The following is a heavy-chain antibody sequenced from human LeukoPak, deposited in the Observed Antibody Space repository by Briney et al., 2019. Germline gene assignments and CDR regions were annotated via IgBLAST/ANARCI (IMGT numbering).Heavy chain of an antibody. D-gene: IGHD4-17*01. J-gene: IGHJ5*02. V-gene: IGHV3-30-3*01. CDR3: ARDLCTVTTCDNWFDP. Sequence: GRSLRLSCAASGFTFSSYAMQWVRQAPGKGLEWVAVISYDGSNKYYADSVKGRFTISRDNSKNTLYLQMNSLRAEDTAVYYCARDLCTVTTCDNWFDPWGQGTLVTVSS. CDR1: GFTFSSYA. CDR2: ISYDGSNK.